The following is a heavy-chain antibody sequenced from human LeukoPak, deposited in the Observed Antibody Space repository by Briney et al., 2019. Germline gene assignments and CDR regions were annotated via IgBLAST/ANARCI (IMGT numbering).Heavy chain of an antibody. V-gene: IGHV1-2*02. J-gene: IGHJ4*02. D-gene: IGHD3-22*01. CDR3: ARVDTYYYDSSGYYYRYFDY. CDR1: GYTFTVYY. Sequence: ASVTLSFKASGYTFTVYYMHWVRQGPGQGLGWMGWINPNSGGTNYAQKFQSRVTMTRDTTISTAYMELRRLGSDDTAVYYCARVDTYYYDSSGYYYRYFDYWGQGTLVTVSS. CDR2: INPNSGGT.